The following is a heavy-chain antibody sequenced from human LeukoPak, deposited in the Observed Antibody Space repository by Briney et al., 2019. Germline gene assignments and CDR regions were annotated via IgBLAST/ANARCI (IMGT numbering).Heavy chain of an antibody. CDR3: ARGPSITMVRGGQWYYYMDV. Sequence: GASVKVSCKASGYTFTSYYMHWVRQAPGQGLEWMGIINPSGGSTNYAQKFQGRVTMTRDTSTNTVYMELSSLSSEDTAVYYCARGPSITMVRGGQWYYYMDVWGKGTTVTISS. J-gene: IGHJ6*03. CDR2: INPSGGST. V-gene: IGHV1-46*01. CDR1: GYTFTSYY. D-gene: IGHD3-10*01.